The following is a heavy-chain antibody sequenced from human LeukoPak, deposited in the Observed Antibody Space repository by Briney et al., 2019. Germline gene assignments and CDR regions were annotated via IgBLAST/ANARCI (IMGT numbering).Heavy chain of an antibody. CDR1: GGVFTTYA. J-gene: IGHJ4*02. V-gene: IGHV1-69*11. CDR3: TIIPNVILFTHYFEY. D-gene: IGHD2-21*01. Sequence: SVKVSCKASGGVFTTYAISWVRQAPGQGLEWMGSIIPFLGTTNYAQKFQGRVTITADEPTRTAYMELTYVRSDDTAVYYCTIIPNVILFTHYFEYWGQGTLVAVSS. CDR2: IIPFLGTT.